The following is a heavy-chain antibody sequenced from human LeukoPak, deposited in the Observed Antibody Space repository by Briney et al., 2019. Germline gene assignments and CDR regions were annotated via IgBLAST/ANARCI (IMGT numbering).Heavy chain of an antibody. CDR2: MYHSGTT. D-gene: IGHD3-22*01. Sequence: SETLSLTCTVSGYSISSGYYWGWIRQPPGKGLEWIGSMYHSGTTNYNPSLKSRVTISVDTSKNQFSVRLTSVTATDTAVYYCARTSAITMIVVLIQDAFDIWGQGTMVTVSS. CDR3: ARTSAITMIVVLIQDAFDI. V-gene: IGHV4-38-2*02. J-gene: IGHJ3*02. CDR1: GYSISSGYY.